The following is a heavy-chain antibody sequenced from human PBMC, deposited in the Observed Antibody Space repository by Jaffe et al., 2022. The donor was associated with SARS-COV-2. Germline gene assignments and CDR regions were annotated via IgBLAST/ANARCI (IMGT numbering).Heavy chain of an antibody. CDR3: ATPRDY. Sequence: QVQLVESGGGVVQPGTSLRLSCAASGFMFSSYGLHWVRQAPGKGLEWVAVIWYDGSKKYYADSVKGRFTIFRDNSKNTLYLQMNSLRVEDTAVYYCATPRDYWGQGTLVTVSS. J-gene: IGHJ4*02. CDR2: IWYDGSKK. V-gene: IGHV3-33*01. CDR1: GFMFSSYG.